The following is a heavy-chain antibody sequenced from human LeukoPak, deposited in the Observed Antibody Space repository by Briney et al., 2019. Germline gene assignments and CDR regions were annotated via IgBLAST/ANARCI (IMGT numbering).Heavy chain of an antibody. D-gene: IGHD2-15*01. CDR1: GYTFTSYD. V-gene: IGHV1-8*03. CDR2: MNPNSGNT. J-gene: IGHJ4*02. CDR3: ARVLLGSNHLDY. Sequence: GASVKVSCKASGYTFTSYDINWVRQATGQGLEWMGWMNPNSGNTGYAQKFQGRVTITRNTSISTAYMELSSLRSEDTAVYYCARVLLGSNHLDYWGQGTLVTVSS.